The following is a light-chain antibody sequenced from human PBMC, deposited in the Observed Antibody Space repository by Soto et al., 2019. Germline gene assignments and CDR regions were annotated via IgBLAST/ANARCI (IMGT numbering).Light chain of an antibody. J-gene: IGLJ2*01. Sequence: QSVLTQPPSVSGSPGQSVTISCTGTSTDFVTYNRVSWYQQPPGTAPKLIVYEASNRPSGVPDRFSGSKSGNTASLAITGLQAEDEADYYCQSYDSSLSGFVFGGGTKVTVL. CDR3: QSYDSSLSGFV. CDR1: STDFVTYNR. CDR2: EAS. V-gene: IGLV2-18*02.